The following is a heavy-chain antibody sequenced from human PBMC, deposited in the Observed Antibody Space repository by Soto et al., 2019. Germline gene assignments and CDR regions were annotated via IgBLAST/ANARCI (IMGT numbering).Heavy chain of an antibody. Sequence: EVQLLESGGGLVQPGGSLRLSCAASGFTFSSYAMSWVRQAPGKGLEWVSAISGSGGSTYYADSVKGRFTISRDNSKNTLDLQMNSLRSEDTAVYYCASQIPYFGDYAHFDYWGQGTLVTVSS. V-gene: IGHV3-23*01. D-gene: IGHD4-17*01. CDR2: ISGSGGST. CDR3: ASQIPYFGDYAHFDY. CDR1: GFTFSSYA. J-gene: IGHJ4*02.